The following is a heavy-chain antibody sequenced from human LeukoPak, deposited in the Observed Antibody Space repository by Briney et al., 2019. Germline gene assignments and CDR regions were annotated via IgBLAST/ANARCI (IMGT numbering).Heavy chain of an antibody. CDR3: ARVLSATEISVLGY. V-gene: IGHV3-48*03. CDR1: GFTFSSYE. D-gene: IGHD1-26*01. Sequence: GGSLRLSCAASGFTFSSYEMNWVRQAPGKGLEWVSYISSSGSTIYYADSVKGRFTISRDNAKNSLYLQMNSLRAEDTAVYYCARVLSATEISVLGYWGQGTLVTVSS. CDR2: ISSSGSTI. J-gene: IGHJ4*02.